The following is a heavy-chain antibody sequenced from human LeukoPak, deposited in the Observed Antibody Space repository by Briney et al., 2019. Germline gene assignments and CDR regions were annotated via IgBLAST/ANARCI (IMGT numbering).Heavy chain of an antibody. V-gene: IGHV1-2*02. CDR1: RYTFTGYY. CDR2: INPKSGGT. D-gene: IGHD3-3*01. CDR3: ARDKGVWSGYFDF. Sequence: GASVKVSCKASRYTFTGYYMLWVRQAPGQGLKWMEWINPKSGGTNYAQKSQGRVTMTRDTSMSTAYMELSRLRSDDTDVYYCARDKGVWSGYFDFWGQGTLVTVSS. J-gene: IGHJ4*02.